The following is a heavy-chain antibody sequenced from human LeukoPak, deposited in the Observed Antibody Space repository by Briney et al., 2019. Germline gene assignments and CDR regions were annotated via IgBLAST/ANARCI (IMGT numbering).Heavy chain of an antibody. Sequence: HAGGSLRLSCAASGFTFSSYEMNWVRQAPGKGLEWVSYISSSGSTIYYADSVKGRFTISRDNAKNSLYLQMNSLRAEDTAVYYCASVTDSSGYYWSNDAFDIWGQGTMVTVSS. CDR3: ASVTDSSGYYWSNDAFDI. J-gene: IGHJ3*02. D-gene: IGHD3-22*01. CDR1: GFTFSSYE. CDR2: ISSSGSTI. V-gene: IGHV3-48*03.